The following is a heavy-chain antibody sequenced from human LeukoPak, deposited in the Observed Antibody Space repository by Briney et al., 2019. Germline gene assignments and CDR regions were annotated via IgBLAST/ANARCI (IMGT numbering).Heavy chain of an antibody. CDR3: AKAYYYGSGSPDY. V-gene: IGHV3-9*01. CDR2: ISWNSGSI. Sequence: HPGGSLRLSCAASGFTFDDYAMHWVRQAPGKGLEWVSGISWNSGSIGYADSVKGRFTISRDNAKNSLYLQMNSLRAEDTALYYCAKAYYYGSGSPDYWGQGTLVTVSS. J-gene: IGHJ4*02. D-gene: IGHD3-10*01. CDR1: GFTFDDYA.